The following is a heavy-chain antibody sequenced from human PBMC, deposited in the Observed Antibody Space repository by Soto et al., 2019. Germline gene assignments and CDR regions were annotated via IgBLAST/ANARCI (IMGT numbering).Heavy chain of an antibody. D-gene: IGHD4-17*01. Sequence: QVQLVQSGPEVRKPGASVRLSCATSGYNFNQYYIHWVRQAPGQGLEWMGIINHRGGTTEYAHKFRGRVTVTGDTSTRMAYMELSSLRSEDTAVYFCARGPDDSDVPRWDHWGQGTLITVSS. V-gene: IGHV1-46*02. CDR1: GYNFNQYY. CDR3: ARGPDDSDVPRWDH. J-gene: IGHJ4*02. CDR2: INHRGGTT.